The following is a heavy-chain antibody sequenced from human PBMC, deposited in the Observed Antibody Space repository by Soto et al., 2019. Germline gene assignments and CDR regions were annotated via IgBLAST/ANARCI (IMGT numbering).Heavy chain of an antibody. CDR3: ARDQAAAAYGMDV. D-gene: IGHD6-13*01. CDR2: INPNSGGT. Sequence: ASVKVSCKASGYTFTVYYMHWVRQAPGQGLEWMGWINPNSGGTNYAQKFQGWVTMTRDTSISTAYMELSRLRSDDTAVYYCARDQAAAAYGMDVWGQGTTVTVSS. CDR1: GYTFTVYY. V-gene: IGHV1-2*04. J-gene: IGHJ6*02.